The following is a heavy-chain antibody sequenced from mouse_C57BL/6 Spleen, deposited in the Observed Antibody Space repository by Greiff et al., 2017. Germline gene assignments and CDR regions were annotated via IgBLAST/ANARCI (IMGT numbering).Heavy chain of an antibody. CDR1: GYTFTSYW. D-gene: IGHD1-1*01. CDR2: IHPNSGST. J-gene: IGHJ1*03. Sequence: QVQLQQPGAELVKPGASVKLSCKASGYTFTSYWMHWVKQRPGQGLEWIGMIHPNSGSTNYNEKFKSKATLTVDKSSSTAYMQLSSLTSEDSAVYYCARKDGSYYWYFDDWGKGTTVTVSS. CDR3: ARKDGSYYWYFDD. V-gene: IGHV1-64*01.